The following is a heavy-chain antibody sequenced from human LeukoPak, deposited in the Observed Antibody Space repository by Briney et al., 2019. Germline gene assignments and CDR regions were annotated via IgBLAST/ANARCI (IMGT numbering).Heavy chain of an antibody. V-gene: IGHV1-18*01. Sequence: ASVKVSCKASGGTFSSYAISWVRQAPGQGLEWMGWISAYNGNTNYAQKLQGRVTMTTDTSTSTAYMELRSLRSDDTAVYYCARDRAGSKDYWGQGTLVTVSS. CDR1: GGTFSSYA. D-gene: IGHD1-1*01. CDR3: ARDRAGSKDY. J-gene: IGHJ4*02. CDR2: ISAYNGNT.